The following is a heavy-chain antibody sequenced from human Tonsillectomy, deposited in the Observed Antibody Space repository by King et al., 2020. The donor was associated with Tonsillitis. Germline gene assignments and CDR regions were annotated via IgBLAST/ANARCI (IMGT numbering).Heavy chain of an antibody. V-gene: IGHV2-26*01. D-gene: IGHD4-17*01. J-gene: IGHJ6*02. CDR1: GFSLSNARMG. Sequence: VTLKESGPVLVKPTETLTLTCTVSGFSLSNARMGVSWIRQPPGKALEWLAHIFSNDEKSYSTSLKSRLTISKETSKSQLVLNMTNMDPVDTATYYCARVTTVTKGYYYYGMDVWGQGTTVTVSS. CDR2: IFSNDEK. CDR3: ARVTTVTKGYYYYGMDV.